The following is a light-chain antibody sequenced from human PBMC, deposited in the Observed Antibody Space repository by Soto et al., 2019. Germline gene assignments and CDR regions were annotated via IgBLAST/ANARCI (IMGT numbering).Light chain of an antibody. V-gene: IGKV3-15*01. CDR1: QSVSSN. CDR3: QRYNNWPPDRT. CDR2: GAS. Sequence: EIVMTQSPATLSVSPGERATLSCSASQSVSSNLAWYPQKPGRAPRLLIYGASTRATGIPARFSGSGSATGVSLTISSLQSEDFAIYFCQRYNNWPPDRTFGQGTKVEIK. J-gene: IGKJ1*01.